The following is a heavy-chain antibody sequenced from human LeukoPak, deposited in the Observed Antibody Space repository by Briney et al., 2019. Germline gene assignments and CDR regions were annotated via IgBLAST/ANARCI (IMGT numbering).Heavy chain of an antibody. Sequence: ASVKVSCKASGYTFTRYGISWVRQAPGQGLEGMGWFSAYNGNTNYAQKLQGRVTMTTDTSTSTAYMELRSLRSDDTAVYYCARDQSPYYDFWSGFTAFDIWGQGTMVTVSS. J-gene: IGHJ3*02. V-gene: IGHV1-18*01. D-gene: IGHD3-3*01. CDR2: FSAYNGNT. CDR1: GYTFTRYG. CDR3: ARDQSPYYDFWSGFTAFDI.